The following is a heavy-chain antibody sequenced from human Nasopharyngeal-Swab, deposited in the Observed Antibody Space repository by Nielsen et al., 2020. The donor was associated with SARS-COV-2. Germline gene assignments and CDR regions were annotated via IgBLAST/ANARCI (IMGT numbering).Heavy chain of an antibody. J-gene: IGHJ4*02. Sequence: GGSLRLSCAASGFTFSSYAMHWVRQAPGKGLEWVAVISYDGSNKYYADSVKGRFTISRDNSKNTLYLQMNSLRAEDTAVYYCARGYSGSYYSPFGYWGQGTLVTVSS. V-gene: IGHV3-30-3*01. CDR1: GFTFSSYA. CDR3: ARGYSGSYYSPFGY. D-gene: IGHD1-26*01. CDR2: ISYDGSNK.